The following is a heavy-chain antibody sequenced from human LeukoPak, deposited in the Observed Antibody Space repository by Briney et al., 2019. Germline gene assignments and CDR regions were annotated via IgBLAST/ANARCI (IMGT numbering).Heavy chain of an antibody. Sequence: SQTLSLTCAISGDSVSSNSAAWNWIRQSPSRGLEWLGRTYYRSKWYNDYAVSVKSRITINPDTSKNQFSLKLSSVTAADTAVYYCARLKIAVAGTGYYYMDVWGKGTTVTVSS. D-gene: IGHD6-19*01. CDR2: TYYRSKWYN. J-gene: IGHJ6*03. CDR1: GDSVSSNSAA. V-gene: IGHV6-1*01. CDR3: ARLKIAVAGTGYYYMDV.